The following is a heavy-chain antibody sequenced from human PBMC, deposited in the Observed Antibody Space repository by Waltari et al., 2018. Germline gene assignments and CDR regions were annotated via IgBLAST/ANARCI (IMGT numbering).Heavy chain of an antibody. CDR3: ARVGSYHAGDY. D-gene: IGHD1-26*01. J-gene: IGHJ4*02. V-gene: IGHV1-2*06. CDR1: GYTFTGYY. Sequence: QVQLVQSGAEVKKPGASVKVSCKASGYTFTGYYMHWVRQAPGQGLEWMGRNNPNSGGTNYEQKFQGRVTMTRDTSISTAYMELGRLRSDDTAVYYCARVGSYHAGDYWGQGTLVTVSS. CDR2: NNPNSGGT.